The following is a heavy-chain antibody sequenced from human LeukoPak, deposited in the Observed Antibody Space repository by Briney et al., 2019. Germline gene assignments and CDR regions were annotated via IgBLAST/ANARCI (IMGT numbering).Heavy chain of an antibody. CDR2: IYYSGST. V-gene: IGHV4-59*01. Sequence: PSETLSLTCTVSGDSISSYYWSWIRQPPGKGLEWIGYIYYSGSTNYNPSLKSRVTISVDTSKNQFSLKLSSVTAADTAVYYCARSPIGYSGYSYYMDVWGKGTTVTVSS. D-gene: IGHD1-26*01. CDR1: GDSISSYY. CDR3: ARSPIGYSGYSYYMDV. J-gene: IGHJ6*03.